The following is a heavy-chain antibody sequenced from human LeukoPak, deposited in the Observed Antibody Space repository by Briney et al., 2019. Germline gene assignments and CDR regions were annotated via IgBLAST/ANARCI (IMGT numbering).Heavy chain of an antibody. CDR3: AKISPLDYGGKPWALDI. D-gene: IGHD4-23*01. V-gene: IGHV3-30*18. Sequence: GGSLRLSCAASGFTFSSYGMHWVRQAPGKGLEWVAVISYDGSHKYSADSVKGRFTISRDNSKNTLYLQMNSLRAEDTAAYYCAKISPLDYGGKPWALDIWGQGTMVTVSS. J-gene: IGHJ3*02. CDR2: ISYDGSHK. CDR1: GFTFSSYG.